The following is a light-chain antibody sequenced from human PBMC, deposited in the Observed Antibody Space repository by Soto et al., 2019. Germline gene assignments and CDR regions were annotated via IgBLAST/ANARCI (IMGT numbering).Light chain of an antibody. CDR1: QSLLRGNGYNY. J-gene: IGKJ2*01. V-gene: IGKV2-28*01. CDR3: MQGRQPPYT. CDR2: LGS. Sequence: DIVMTQSPLSLPVTPGEPASISCRSSQSLLRGNGYNYLDWYLQRPGQSPQLLIYLGSNRASGVPDRFSGSGSGTDFTLKISRVEAEDVGIYYCMQGRQPPYTFGQGTTLEIK.